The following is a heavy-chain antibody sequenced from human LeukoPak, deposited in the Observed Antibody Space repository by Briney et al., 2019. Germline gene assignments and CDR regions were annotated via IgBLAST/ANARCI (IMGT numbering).Heavy chain of an antibody. CDR1: GYTFTGYA. Sequence: ASVKVSCKASGYTFTGYAMNWVRQAPGEGLEWMGWINTNTGNPTYAQGFTGRFVFSLDTSVSTAYLQISGLKAEDNAVYYCARGQSDYYYDSSGYPLWGQGTLVTVSS. D-gene: IGHD3-22*01. V-gene: IGHV7-4-1*02. CDR2: INTNTGNP. CDR3: ARGQSDYYYDSSGYPL. J-gene: IGHJ4*02.